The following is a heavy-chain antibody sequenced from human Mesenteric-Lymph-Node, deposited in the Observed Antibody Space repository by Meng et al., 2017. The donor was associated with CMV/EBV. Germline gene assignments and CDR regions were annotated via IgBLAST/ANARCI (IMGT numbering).Heavy chain of an antibody. CDR3: ARDSGRDGYNSDWFDP. CDR1: GFTFSDYY. CDR2: ISSSGSTI. J-gene: IGHJ5*02. Sequence: GGSLRLSCAASGFTFSDYYMSWIRQAPGKGLEWVSYISSSGSTIYYADSVKGRFTISRDNAKNSLYLQMNSLRAEDTAVYYCARDSGRDGYNSDWFDPWGQGTLVTVSS. V-gene: IGHV3-11*04. D-gene: IGHD5-24*01.